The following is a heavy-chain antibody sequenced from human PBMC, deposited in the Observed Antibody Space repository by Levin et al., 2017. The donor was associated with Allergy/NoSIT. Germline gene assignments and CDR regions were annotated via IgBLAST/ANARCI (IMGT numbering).Heavy chain of an antibody. V-gene: IGHV1-2*02. CDR1: GYTFTGYY. CDR3: ARGDGRYCSGGSCDANWFDP. Sequence: ASVKVSCKASGYTFTGYYIHWVRQAPGQGLEWMGWINPNSGGTNYAQKFQGRVTMTRDTSISTAYMELSRLTSDDTAVYYCARGDGRYCSGGSCDANWFDPWGQGTLVTVSS. D-gene: IGHD2-15*01. J-gene: IGHJ5*02. CDR2: INPNSGGT.